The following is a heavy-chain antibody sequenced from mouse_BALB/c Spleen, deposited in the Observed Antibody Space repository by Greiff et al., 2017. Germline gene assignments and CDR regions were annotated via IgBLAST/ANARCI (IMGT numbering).Heavy chain of an antibody. V-gene: IGHV14-1*02. CDR2: IDPENGNT. D-gene: IGHD1-1*01. CDR1: GFNIKDYY. Sequence: VQLQQSGAELVRPGALVKLSCKASGFNIKDYYMHWVKQRPEQGLEWIGWIDPENGNTIYDPRFQGKASITADTSSNTAYLQLSSLTSEDTAVYYCASRGGSSFMDYWGQGTSVTVSS. CDR3: ASRGGSSFMDY. J-gene: IGHJ4*01.